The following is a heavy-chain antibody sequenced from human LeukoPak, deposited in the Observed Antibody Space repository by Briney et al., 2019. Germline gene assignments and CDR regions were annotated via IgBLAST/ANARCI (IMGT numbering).Heavy chain of an antibody. D-gene: IGHD3-22*01. J-gene: IGHJ4*02. CDR1: GITLSNYG. Sequence: GGSLRLSCAVSGITLSNYGMGWVRQAPGKGLEWVAGISGSGGTTNYADSVKGRFTISRDNPKNTLFLHMNSLRAEDTAVYFCAKRGVVIRVILVGFHKEAYYFDSWGQGALVTVSS. CDR3: AKRGVVIRVILVGFHKEAYYFDS. V-gene: IGHV3-23*01. CDR2: ISGSGGTT.